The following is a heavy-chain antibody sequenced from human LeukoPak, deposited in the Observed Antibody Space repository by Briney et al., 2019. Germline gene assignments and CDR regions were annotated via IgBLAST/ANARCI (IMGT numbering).Heavy chain of an antibody. D-gene: IGHD2-2*02. V-gene: IGHV1-2*06. CDR1: GYTFTGYY. Sequence: ASVKVSCKASGYTFTGYYMHWVRQAPGQGLEWMGRINPNSGGTNYAQKFQGRVTMTRDTSISTAYMELSSLRSEDTAVYYCARVPDIVVVPAAIKWAWFDPWGQGTLVTVSS. CDR3: ARVPDIVVVPAAIKWAWFDP. J-gene: IGHJ5*02. CDR2: INPNSGGT.